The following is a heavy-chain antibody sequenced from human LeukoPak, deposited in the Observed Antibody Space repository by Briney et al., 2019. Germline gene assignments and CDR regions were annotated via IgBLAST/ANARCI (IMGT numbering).Heavy chain of an antibody. D-gene: IGHD3-22*01. CDR2: MNPNSGNT. V-gene: IGHV1-8*01. Sequence: ASVKVSCKASGYTFTSYDINWVRQATGQGLEWMGWMNPNSGNTGYAQKFQGRVTMTRNTSISTAYMELSSLRSEDKAVYYCARGGYDSSGYYGYYFDYWGQGTLVTVSS. CDR1: GYTFTSYD. CDR3: ARGGYDSSGYYGYYFDY. J-gene: IGHJ4*02.